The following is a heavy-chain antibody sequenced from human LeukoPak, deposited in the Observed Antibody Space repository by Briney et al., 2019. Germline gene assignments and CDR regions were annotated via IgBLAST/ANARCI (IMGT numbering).Heavy chain of an antibody. D-gene: IGHD7-27*01. J-gene: IGHJ4*02. CDR3: ARAKLWGGDFDY. V-gene: IGHV4-30-4*01. CDR1: GGSISSGDYY. CDR2: IYYSGST. Sequence: SETLSLTCTVSGGSISSGDYYWSWIRQPPGKGLEWLGYIYYSGSTYFNPSLKSRLIISVDTSKNQFSLKLSSVTAADTAMYYGARAKLWGGDFDYWGQGTLVTVSS.